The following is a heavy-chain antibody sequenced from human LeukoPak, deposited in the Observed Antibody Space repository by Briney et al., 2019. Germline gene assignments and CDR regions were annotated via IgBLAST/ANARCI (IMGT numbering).Heavy chain of an antibody. V-gene: IGHV3-30*02. D-gene: IGHD1-26*01. Sequence: GGSLRLSCAVSGLIFSSYGMHWVRQAPGKGLEWVAFIRYDGSNKYYADSVKGRFTISRDNSKNTLYLQMNSLRAEDTAVYYCACSGSCSYWGQGTLVTVSS. CDR1: GLIFSSYG. CDR2: IRYDGSNK. CDR3: ACSGSCSY. J-gene: IGHJ4*02.